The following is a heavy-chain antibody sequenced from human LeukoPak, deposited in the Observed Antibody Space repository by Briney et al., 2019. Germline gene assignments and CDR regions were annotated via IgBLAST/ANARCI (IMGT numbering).Heavy chain of an antibody. Sequence: GESLKISCKGSGYSFTSYWIGWVRQMPGKGLEWMGIIYPGDSDTRYSPSFQGQVTVSADKSIGTAYLQWSSLKASDTAMYYCASWVGSGGSRYSGCYGMDVWGQGTTVTVSS. J-gene: IGHJ6*02. D-gene: IGHD2-15*01. CDR3: ASWVGSGGSRYSGCYGMDV. CDR1: GYSFTSYW. V-gene: IGHV5-51*01. CDR2: IYPGDSDT.